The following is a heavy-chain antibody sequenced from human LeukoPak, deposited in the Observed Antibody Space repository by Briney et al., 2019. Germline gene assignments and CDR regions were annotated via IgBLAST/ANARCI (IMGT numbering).Heavy chain of an antibody. D-gene: IGHD3-22*01. CDR3: AKYHNPDSTGPFH. J-gene: IGHJ4*02. CDR1: ESTLGSYA. Sequence: GGSLRLSCAASESTLGSYAMSWVRQAPGKGLEWVSGISANGANTHYAESVRGRFIISRDNSKNTLYLQMNSLRAGDTALYFCAKYHNPDSTGPFHWGQGTLVTVSS. V-gene: IGHV3-23*01. CDR2: ISANGANT.